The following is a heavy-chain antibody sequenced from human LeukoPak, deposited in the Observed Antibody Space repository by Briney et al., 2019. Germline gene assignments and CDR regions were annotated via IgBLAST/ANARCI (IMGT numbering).Heavy chain of an antibody. Sequence: GASVKVSCTASGYTFTSYYMHWVRQAPGQGLEWMGIINPSGGSTSYAQKFQGRVTMTRDTSTSTVYMELSSLRSEDTAVYYCARVQDYYDSSGCAGYWGQGTLVTVSS. D-gene: IGHD3-22*01. CDR3: ARVQDYYDSSGCAGY. CDR2: INPSGGST. CDR1: GYTFTSYY. J-gene: IGHJ4*02. V-gene: IGHV1-46*01.